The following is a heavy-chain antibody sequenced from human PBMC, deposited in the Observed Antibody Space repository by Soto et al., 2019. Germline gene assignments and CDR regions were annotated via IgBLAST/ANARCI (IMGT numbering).Heavy chain of an antibody. V-gene: IGHV3-33*01. CDR2: IWYDGFNK. CDR1: GFTFSSYG. D-gene: IGHD3-10*01. Sequence: PGGSLRLSCAASGFTFSSYGMHWVRQAPGKGLEWVAVIWYDGFNKYYADSVKGRFTISRDNSKNTLYLQMNSLRAEDTAVYYCARHSPVFIYGSGPWDVWGQGTTVTVSS. J-gene: IGHJ6*02. CDR3: ARHSPVFIYGSGPWDV.